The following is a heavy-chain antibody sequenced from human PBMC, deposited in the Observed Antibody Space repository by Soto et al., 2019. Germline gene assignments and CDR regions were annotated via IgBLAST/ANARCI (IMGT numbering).Heavy chain of an antibody. V-gene: IGHV3-9*01. CDR3: VKDESINWYSGHFRH. J-gene: IGHJ1*01. Sequence: GGSLRLSCAASGFTFDDYAMQWVRQVPGKGLEWVSGINWNSGSIGYGDSVKGRFAISRDNAKNSLHLQMNSLSAEDTAFYYCVKDESINWYSGHFRHWGQGTLVTVSS. D-gene: IGHD6-13*01. CDR2: INWNSGSI. CDR1: GFTFDDYA.